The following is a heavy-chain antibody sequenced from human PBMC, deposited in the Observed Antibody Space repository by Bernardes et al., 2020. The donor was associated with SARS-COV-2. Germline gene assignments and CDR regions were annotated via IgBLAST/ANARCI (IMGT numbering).Heavy chain of an antibody. J-gene: IGHJ4*02. CDR1: GDSITNNY. CDR3: ARIDEVTGRDY. Sequence: ETLSLTCTVSGDSITNNYWTWIRHSPGRGLEWIVYINYNGDVSYNPSLSGRVAMSLDTTKNQFSLKVYSVTAEDTAVYYCARIDEVTGRDYWGQGTLVTVSS. V-gene: IGHV4-59*12. CDR2: INYNGDV. D-gene: IGHD6-19*01.